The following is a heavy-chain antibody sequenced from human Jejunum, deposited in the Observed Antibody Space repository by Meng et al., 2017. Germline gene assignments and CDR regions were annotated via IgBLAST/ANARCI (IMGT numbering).Heavy chain of an antibody. D-gene: IGHD5-24*01. CDR1: GGSLSSSGYY. CDR3: ARDIMGIRDGSVEDY. V-gene: IGHV4-31*03. CDR2: IFYTGTT. J-gene: IGHJ4*02. Sequence: QVQLQESGPALVKPSQTLSLPCTVSGGSLSSSGYYWSWIRQFPGKGLEWIGFIFYTGTTYYNPSLKSRVSISVDTSKNQFYLEMSSVTAADTAVYYCARDIMGIRDGSVEDYWGQGTLVTVSS.